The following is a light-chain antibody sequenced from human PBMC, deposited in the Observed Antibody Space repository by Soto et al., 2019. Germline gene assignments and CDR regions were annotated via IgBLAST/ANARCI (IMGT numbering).Light chain of an antibody. CDR3: QQYDTYSRT. Sequence: DIQMTQSPSTLSASVGDRVTITCRASQSISGTLAWYQQKPGKAPKLLMYGASTLERGVPSRFSGSGSGTEFTLTISSLQPDDFATYYCQQYDTYSRTFGQGTKVEIK. V-gene: IGKV1-5*01. J-gene: IGKJ1*01. CDR2: GAS. CDR1: QSISGT.